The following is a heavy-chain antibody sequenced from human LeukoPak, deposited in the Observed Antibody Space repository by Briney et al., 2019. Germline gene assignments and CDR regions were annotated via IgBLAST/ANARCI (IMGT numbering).Heavy chain of an antibody. CDR1: GYTLTDHY. CDR2: INPNSGDT. J-gene: IGHJ4*02. V-gene: IGHV1-2*02. Sequence: ASVKVSCKASGYTLTDHYMHWVRQAPGQGLEWMGWINPNSGDTNYAQKFQGRVTMTRDTSISTAYMELSRLTSDDPAIYYCARDWRGSYFPDFWGQGTLVTVSS. CDR3: ARDWRGSYFPDF. D-gene: IGHD1-26*01.